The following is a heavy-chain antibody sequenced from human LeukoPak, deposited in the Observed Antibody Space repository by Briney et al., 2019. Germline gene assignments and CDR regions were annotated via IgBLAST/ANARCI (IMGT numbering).Heavy chain of an antibody. CDR3: ARDAGTVTTFDY. D-gene: IGHD4-17*01. CDR2: ISSSGSTI. Sequence: QPGGSLRLSCAASGFTFSSYEMNWVRQAPGKGLEWVSYISSSGSTIYHADSVKGRFTISRDNAKNSLYLQMNSLRAEDTAVYYCARDAGTVTTFDYWGQGTLVTVSS. V-gene: IGHV3-48*03. J-gene: IGHJ4*02. CDR1: GFTFSSYE.